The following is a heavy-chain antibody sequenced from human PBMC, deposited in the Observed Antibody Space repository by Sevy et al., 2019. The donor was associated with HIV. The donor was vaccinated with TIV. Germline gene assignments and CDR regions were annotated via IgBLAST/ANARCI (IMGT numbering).Heavy chain of an antibody. CDR3: ARESSTARSYYYYDGMDV. D-gene: IGHD2-2*01. CDR1: GYTFNRYG. CDR2: ISAYNGNT. J-gene: IGHJ6*02. V-gene: IGHV1-18*01. Sequence: ASVKVSCKASGYTFNRYGISWVRQAPGQGLEWMGWISAYNGNTNYAQKLEGRVTMTTDTSTSTAYMELRSLRSDDTAVYYCARESSTARSYYYYDGMDVWGQGTTVTVSS.